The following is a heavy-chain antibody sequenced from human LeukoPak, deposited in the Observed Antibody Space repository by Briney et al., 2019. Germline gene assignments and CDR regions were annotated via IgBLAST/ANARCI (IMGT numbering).Heavy chain of an antibody. CDR3: ATDDYGIDY. J-gene: IGHJ4*02. D-gene: IGHD4-17*01. CDR2: IWFDGSHQ. Sequence: GGSLRLSCAASGFTFSSYGMHWVRQAPGKGLEWVAVIWFDGSHQYYADSVRGRFTISRDNAKNTLYLQMNSLRAEDTAVYYCATDDYGIDYWGQGTLVTVSS. V-gene: IGHV3-33*03. CDR1: GFTFSSYG.